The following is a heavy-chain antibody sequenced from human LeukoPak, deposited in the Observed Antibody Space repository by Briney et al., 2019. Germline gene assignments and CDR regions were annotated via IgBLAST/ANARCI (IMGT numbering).Heavy chain of an antibody. CDR2: IYTSGST. CDR3: ARGIKQLAASWFDP. D-gene: IGHD6-6*01. V-gene: IGHV4-4*09. CDR1: GGSISSYY. Sequence: SETLSLTCTVSGGSISSYYWSWIRQPPGKGLEWIGYIYTSGSTNYNPSLKSRVTISVDTSKNQFSLKLSSVTAADTAVYYCARGIKQLAASWFDPWGQGTLVTVPS. J-gene: IGHJ5*02.